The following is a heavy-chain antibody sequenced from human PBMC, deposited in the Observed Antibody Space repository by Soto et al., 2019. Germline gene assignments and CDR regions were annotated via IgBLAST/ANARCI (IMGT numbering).Heavy chain of an antibody. CDR3: AADPGYYDDSSGYFSPLH. CDR1: GFTFSTSA. V-gene: IGHV1-58*01. CDR2: IVVGSGER. Sequence: GASVKVSCKASGFTFSTSAVQWVRQARGQSIEWIGWIVVGSGERSYAKKFQKRDTITRDMSTSTAYMELRGLRSEDTAVYYCAADPGYYDDSSGYFSPLHWGQGTLVTVSS. D-gene: IGHD3-22*01. J-gene: IGHJ4*02.